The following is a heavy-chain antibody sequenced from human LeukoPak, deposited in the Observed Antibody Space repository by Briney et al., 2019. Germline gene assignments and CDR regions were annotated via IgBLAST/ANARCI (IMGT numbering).Heavy chain of an antibody. V-gene: IGHV4-59*01. Sequence: PSETLSLTCTVSGGSISSYYWSWIRQPPGKGLEWIGYIYYSGSTNYNPSLKSRVTISVDSSKNQFSLKLSSVTAADTAVYYWARILENWFDPWGQGTLVTVSS. J-gene: IGHJ5*02. D-gene: IGHD2-15*01. CDR1: GGSISSYY. CDR2: IYYSGST. CDR3: ARILENWFDP.